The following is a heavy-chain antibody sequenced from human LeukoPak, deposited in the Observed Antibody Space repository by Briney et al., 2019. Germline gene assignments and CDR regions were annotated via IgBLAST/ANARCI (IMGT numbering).Heavy chain of an antibody. V-gene: IGHV1-2*02. CDR1: GYTFTGYY. CDR2: INPNSGGT. D-gene: IGHD2-15*01. Sequence: ASVKVSCKASGYTFTGYYMHWVRQAPGQGLEWMGWINPNSGGTNYAQKFQGRVTMTRDTSISTAHMELSRLRSDDTAVYYCARLLTWDIGDYYYMDVWGKGTTVTISS. J-gene: IGHJ6*03. CDR3: ARLLTWDIGDYYYMDV.